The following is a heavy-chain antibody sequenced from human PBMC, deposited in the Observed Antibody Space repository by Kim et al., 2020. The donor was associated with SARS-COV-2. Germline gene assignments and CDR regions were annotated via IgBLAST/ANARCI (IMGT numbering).Heavy chain of an antibody. V-gene: IGHV1-3*01. D-gene: IGHD6-13*01. Sequence: SVKVSCKASGYTFTNYNLHWVRQAPGQRLEWMGWISSSSGDTRYSQNFQDRVTITRDTSASTVYMELSSLRSEDTAVFYCARESRYGSSWYPSYWGQGTLVTVS. J-gene: IGHJ4*02. CDR2: ISSSSGDT. CDR3: ARESRYGSSWYPSY. CDR1: GYTFTNYN.